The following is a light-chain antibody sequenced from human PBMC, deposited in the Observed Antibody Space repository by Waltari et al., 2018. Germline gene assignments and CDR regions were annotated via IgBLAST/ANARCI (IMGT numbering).Light chain of an antibody. CDR2: GAS. J-gene: IGKJ3*01. CDR3: QQYGSSPSFP. Sequence: EIVLTQSPGTLSLSPGERATLSCRASQSVSSSYLAWYQQKPGQAPRLLIYGASSRATGIPDRFSGSGSVSDFTLTISRLEPEDFAVYYCQQYGSSPSFPFGPGTKVDIK. CDR1: QSVSSSY. V-gene: IGKV3-20*01.